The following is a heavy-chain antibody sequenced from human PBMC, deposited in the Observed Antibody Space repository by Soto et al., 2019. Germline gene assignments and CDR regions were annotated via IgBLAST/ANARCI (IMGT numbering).Heavy chain of an antibody. D-gene: IGHD3-16*01. CDR1: GGSISSYY. Sequence: SETLSLTCTVSGGSISSYYWSWIRQPPGKGLEWIGYIYYSGSTNYNPSLKSRVTISVDTSKNQFSLKLSSVTAADTAVYYCAIMGYYEYIWGSYPFDHWGQGTLVTVSS. V-gene: IGHV4-59*08. CDR2: IYYSGST. J-gene: IGHJ4*02. CDR3: AIMGYYEYIWGSYPFDH.